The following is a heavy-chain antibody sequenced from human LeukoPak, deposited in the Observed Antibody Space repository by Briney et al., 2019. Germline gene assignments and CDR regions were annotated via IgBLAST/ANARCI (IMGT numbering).Heavy chain of an antibody. CDR3: VRETAYSFDC. CDR2: ISGSGTNI. J-gene: IGHJ4*02. D-gene: IGHD1-14*01. CDR1: GFTFSGYS. Sequence: GESLRLSCAASGFTFSGYSMTWVRQAPGKGLEWVSYISGSGTNIYNADSVKGRFTISRDNAKNSMYLQMNSPRDEDTAVYYCVRETAYSFDCWGQGTLVTVSS. V-gene: IGHV3-48*02.